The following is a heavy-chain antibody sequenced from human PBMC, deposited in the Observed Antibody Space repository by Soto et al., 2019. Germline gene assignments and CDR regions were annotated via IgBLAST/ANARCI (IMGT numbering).Heavy chain of an antibody. CDR1: GGSIRGYY. Sequence: PSETLSLTCTVSGGSIRGYYWSWIRQPPGKGLEWIGYIYSSGSTNYNPSIKSRVSISVDTSMNHFSLKLSSVTAADAAVYYCARLTVAAGTFDPWGQGTLVTVSS. CDR2: IYSSGST. J-gene: IGHJ5*02. D-gene: IGHD6-13*01. CDR3: ARLTVAAGTFDP. V-gene: IGHV4-59*08.